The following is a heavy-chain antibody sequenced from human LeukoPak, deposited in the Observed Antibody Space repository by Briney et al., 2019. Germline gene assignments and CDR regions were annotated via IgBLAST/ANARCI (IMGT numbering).Heavy chain of an antibody. V-gene: IGHV3-66*01. CDR3: ARSAGIAATIVLGY. Sequence: GASLRLSCAASGFTVSSNYMSWARQAPGKGREWVSLLYSGGSTHYADSVKGRFTISRDISKNTLYLQMNSLRAEDTAVYYCARSAGIAATIVLGYWGQGTLVTVSS. D-gene: IGHD5-12*01. J-gene: IGHJ4*02. CDR1: GFTVSSNY. CDR2: LYSGGST.